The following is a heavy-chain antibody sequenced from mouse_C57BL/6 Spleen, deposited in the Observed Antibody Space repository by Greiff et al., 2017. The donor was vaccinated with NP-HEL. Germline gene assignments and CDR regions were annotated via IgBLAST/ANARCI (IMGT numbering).Heavy chain of an antibody. V-gene: IGHV3-6*01. D-gene: IGHD1-1*01. Sequence: ESGPGLVKPSQSLSLTCSVTGYSITSGYYWNWIRQFPGNKLEWMGYISYDGSNNYNPSLKNRISITRDTSKNQFFLKLNSVTTEDTATYYCARDDYGSYWYFDVWGTGTTVTVSS. J-gene: IGHJ1*03. CDR2: ISYDGSN. CDR1: GYSITSGYY. CDR3: ARDDYGSYWYFDV.